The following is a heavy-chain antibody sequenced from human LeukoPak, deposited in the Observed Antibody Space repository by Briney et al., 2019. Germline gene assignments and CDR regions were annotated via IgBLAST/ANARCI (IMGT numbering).Heavy chain of an antibody. J-gene: IGHJ3*02. CDR1: GFTFNTYA. V-gene: IGHV3-23*01. Sequence: GGSLRLSCAASGFTFNTYAMSWVRQAPGKGLEWVSAISGSGGSTYYADSVKGRFTISRDNSKNTLYLQMNSLRAEDTAVYYCAGPSVGVVVTDDAFDIWGQGTMVTVSS. CDR3: AGPSVGVVVTDDAFDI. CDR2: ISGSGGST. D-gene: IGHD2-21*02.